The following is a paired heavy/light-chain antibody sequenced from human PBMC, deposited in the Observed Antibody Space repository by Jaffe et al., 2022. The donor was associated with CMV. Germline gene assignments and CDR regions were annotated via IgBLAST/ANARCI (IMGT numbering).Heavy chain of an antibody. D-gene: IGHD3-3*01. CDR2: INHSGNT. J-gene: IGHJ4*02. CDR3: ARIGGDGDFWSDSDY. V-gene: IGHV4-39*02. CDR1: RGSINNWSYY. Sequence: QVQLQESGPGQVEPSGTLSLTCTVSRGSINNWSYYWGWVRQPPGKGLDWIGSINHSGNTKYNPSLKSRVTMFVDTSNNHFSLDLTSVTATDTAVYFCARIGGDGDFWSDSDYWGQGILVAVSS.
Light chain of an antibody. J-gene: IGLJ3*02. Sequence: SYELTQPSSVSVSPGQTARITCSGDLLSKKYARWLQQKPGQAPVVLIYKDNERPSGIPERISGSSSGTTATLTISGAQVEDEADYYCYSAPDNNVVFGGGTKLTVL. CDR2: KDN. CDR3: YSAPDNNVV. CDR1: LLSKKY. V-gene: IGLV3-27*01.